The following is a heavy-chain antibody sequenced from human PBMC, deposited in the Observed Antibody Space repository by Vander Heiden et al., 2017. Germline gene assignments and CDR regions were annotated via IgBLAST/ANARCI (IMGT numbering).Heavy chain of an antibody. J-gene: IGHJ4*02. CDR1: GYTFTSQG. Sequence: QVQLVQSGAAVKKPGASVKVSCKASGYTFTSQGISWVRQAPGQGLEWMGRISAYNGNTDYAKNLQGRVTLTTDTSTNTAYMELRSLRSDDTAVYYCARDDLGHCSSTSCYGFDYWGQGTLVTVSS. CDR3: ARDDLGHCSSTSCYGFDY. V-gene: IGHV1-18*01. CDR2: ISAYNGNT. D-gene: IGHD2-2*01.